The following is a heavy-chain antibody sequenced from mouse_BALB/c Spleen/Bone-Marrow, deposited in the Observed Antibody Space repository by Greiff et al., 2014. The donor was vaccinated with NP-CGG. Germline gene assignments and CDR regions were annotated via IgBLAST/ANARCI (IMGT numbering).Heavy chain of an antibody. J-gene: IGHJ3*01. D-gene: IGHD2-13*01. CDR3: ARRDYSFAY. Sequence: VHLVESGAELVRPGTSVKVSCKASGYAFTNYLIEWVKQRPGQGLEWIGVINPGSGGTNYNEKFKGKATLTADKSPSTAYMQLSSLTSDDSAVYFCARRDYSFAYWGQGTLVTVSA. CDR2: INPGSGGT. CDR1: GYAFTNYL. V-gene: IGHV1-54*01.